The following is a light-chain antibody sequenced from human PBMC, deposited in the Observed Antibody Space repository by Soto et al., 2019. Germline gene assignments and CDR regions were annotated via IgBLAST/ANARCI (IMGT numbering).Light chain of an antibody. J-gene: IGKJ2*01. CDR3: LLYFSPDRYT. CDR2: GAS. CDR1: QSVTSSH. Sequence: EIVLTQTPGTLSLSPGERATLSCRASQSVTSSHLAWYQQKPGQAPRLLIYGASTRATGIPDRFSGSGSDTDFSLTIRRIAPEDFAMYYCLLYFSPDRYTFGPGTKVQIK. V-gene: IGKV3-20*01.